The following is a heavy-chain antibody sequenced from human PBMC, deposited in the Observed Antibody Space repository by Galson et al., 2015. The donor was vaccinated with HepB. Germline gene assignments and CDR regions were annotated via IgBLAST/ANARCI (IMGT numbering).Heavy chain of an antibody. D-gene: IGHD3-3*01. J-gene: IGHJ4*02. CDR2: IKEDGSEK. Sequence: SLRLSCAASRFTFTNYWMSWVRQAPGKGLEWVANIKEDGSEKYYVDSVKGRFTISRDNVKNSLYLQMNSLRAEDTAVYYCARDDLNGLWSGGYFDDWGQGTLVTVSS. CDR3: ARDDLNGLWSGGYFDD. CDR1: RFTFTNYW. V-gene: IGHV3-7*03.